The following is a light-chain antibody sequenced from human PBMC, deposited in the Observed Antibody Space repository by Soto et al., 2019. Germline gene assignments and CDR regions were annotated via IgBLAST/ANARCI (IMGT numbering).Light chain of an antibody. V-gene: IGLV2-23*02. CDR1: SSDVGSFNL. Sequence: LTQPASVSGSPGQSITFSCTGTSSDVGSFNLVSWYQQHPDKAPKLMIFEVSERPSGVSDRFSGSKSGNTASLTISGLQAEDEADYYCSSYAGRSTYVFGTGTKVTVL. CDR2: EVS. J-gene: IGLJ1*01. CDR3: SSYAGRSTYV.